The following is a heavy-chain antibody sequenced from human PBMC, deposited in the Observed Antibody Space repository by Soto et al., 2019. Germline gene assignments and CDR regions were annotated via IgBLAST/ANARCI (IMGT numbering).Heavy chain of an antibody. CDR2: IIPIFGTA. CDR3: ARDYYDSSGPSHDYYYYGMDV. V-gene: IGHV1-69*01. CDR1: GGTFSSYA. J-gene: IGHJ6*02. D-gene: IGHD3-22*01. Sequence: QVQLVQSGAEVKKPGSSVKVSCKASGGTFSSYAISWVRQAPGQGLEWMGGIIPIFGTANYAQKFQGRVTITADESTSTAYMELSSLRSEDTAVYYCARDYYDSSGPSHDYYYYGMDVWGQGTTDTVSS.